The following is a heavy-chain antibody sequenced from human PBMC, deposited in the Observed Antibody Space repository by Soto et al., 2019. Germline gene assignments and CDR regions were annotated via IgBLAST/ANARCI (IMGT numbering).Heavy chain of an antibody. D-gene: IGHD5-12*01. CDR3: ARRAKYYYYGMDV. CDR2: IYHSGST. Sequence: SETLSLTCAVSGGSISSSNWWSWVHQPPGKGLEWIGEIYHSGSTNYNPSLKSRVTISVDKSKNQFSLKLSSVTAADTAVYYCARRAKYYYYGMDVWGQGTTVTVSS. V-gene: IGHV4-4*02. J-gene: IGHJ6*02. CDR1: GGSISSSNW.